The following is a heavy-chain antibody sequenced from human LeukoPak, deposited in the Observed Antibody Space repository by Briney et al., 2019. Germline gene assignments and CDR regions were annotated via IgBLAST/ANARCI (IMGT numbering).Heavy chain of an antibody. CDR3: ARLAVAGSFDY. D-gene: IGHD6-19*01. CDR2: INPNSGGT. Sequence: GASVKVSCKASGYTFTCYYMHWVRQAPGQGLEWMGRINPNSGGTDYAQRFQGRVTMTRDTSISTAYMELSRLRSDDTAVYYCARLAVAGSFDYWGQGTLVTVSS. CDR1: GYTFTCYY. J-gene: IGHJ4*02. V-gene: IGHV1-2*06.